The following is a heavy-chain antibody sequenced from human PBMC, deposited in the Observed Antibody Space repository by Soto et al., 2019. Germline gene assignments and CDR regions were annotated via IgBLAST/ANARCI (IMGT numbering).Heavy chain of an antibody. Sequence: SETLSLTCTVSGGSISSSSYYWGWIRQPPGKGLEWIGSIYYSGSTYYNPSLKSRVTISVDTSKNQFSLKLSSVTAADTAVYYCAREGRSHWVLRYFDWSSGWFDPWGQGTLVTVSS. V-gene: IGHV4-39*02. J-gene: IGHJ5*02. CDR3: AREGRSHWVLRYFDWSSGWFDP. CDR2: IYYSGST. CDR1: GGSISSSSYY. D-gene: IGHD3-9*01.